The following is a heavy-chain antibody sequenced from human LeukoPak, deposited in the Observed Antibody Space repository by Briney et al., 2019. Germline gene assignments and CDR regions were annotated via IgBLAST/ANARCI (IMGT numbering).Heavy chain of an antibody. D-gene: IGHD6-6*01. V-gene: IGHV3-30*02. CDR2: IWYGGSNK. J-gene: IGHJ4*02. CDR1: GFTFSSYA. CDR3: AKDHSSSSGRVGYYFDY. Sequence: GGSLRLSCAASGFTFSSYAMSWVRQAPGKGLEWVAVIWYGGSNKYYADSVKGRFTISRDNSKNTLYLQMNSLRAEDTAVYYCAKDHSSSSGRVGYYFDYWGQGTLVTVSS.